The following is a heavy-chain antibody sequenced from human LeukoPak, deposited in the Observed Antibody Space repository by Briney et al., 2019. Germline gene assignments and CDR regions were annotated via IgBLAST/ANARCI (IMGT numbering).Heavy chain of an antibody. CDR2: ISGSGGST. Sequence: PGGSLRLSCAASGFTFSSYAMSWVRQAPGKGLEWVSAISGSGGSTYYADSVKGRFTISRDNSKNTLYLQMNSLRAEDTAVNYCAKGQITMIVVVPKGDWFDPWDQGTLVTVSS. V-gene: IGHV3-23*01. J-gene: IGHJ5*02. D-gene: IGHD3-22*01. CDR1: GFTFSSYA. CDR3: AKGQITMIVVVPKGDWFDP.